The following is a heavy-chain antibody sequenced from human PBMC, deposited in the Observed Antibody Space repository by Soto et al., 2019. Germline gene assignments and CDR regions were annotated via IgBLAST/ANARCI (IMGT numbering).Heavy chain of an antibody. Sequence: GGSLRLSCAASRLTFNIYDIYWVRQAPGKGLEWLALISYDGSNKYYADSVKGRFTISRDNSKNTLYLQMGRLRPDDTAVYHCAIIHSGSYGFDVWGQGTVVTVSS. CDR2: ISYDGSNK. V-gene: IGHV3-30*03. CDR1: RLTFNIYD. CDR3: AIIHSGSYGFDV. D-gene: IGHD1-26*01. J-gene: IGHJ3*01.